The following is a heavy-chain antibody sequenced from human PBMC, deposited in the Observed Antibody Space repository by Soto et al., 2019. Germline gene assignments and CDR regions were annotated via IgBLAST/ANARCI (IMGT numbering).Heavy chain of an antibody. CDR1: GGTFSSYT. CDR2: IIPILGIA. CDR3: ASGSYYDFWSGYYPPQNWFDP. V-gene: IGHV1-69*02. J-gene: IGHJ5*02. D-gene: IGHD3-3*01. Sequence: SVKVSCKASGGTFSSYTISWVRQAPGQGLEWMGRIIPILGIANYAQKFQGRVTITADKSTSTAYMELSSLRSEDTAVYYCASGSYYDFWSGYYPPQNWFDPWGQGTLVTVSS.